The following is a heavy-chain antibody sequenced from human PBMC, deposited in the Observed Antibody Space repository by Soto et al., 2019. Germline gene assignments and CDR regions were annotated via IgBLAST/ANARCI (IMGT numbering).Heavy chain of an antibody. V-gene: IGHV3-23*01. CDR1: GFTFSSYA. Sequence: EVQLLESGGGLVQPGGSLRLSCAASGFTFSSYAMSWVRQAPGKGLEWVSGLSGSGSSTYYADSVKGRFTISRDNSKKTLYLQMNSLRAEDTAVYHCARRGWGVTMVRGVIGPYYFYYWGQGTLVTVSS. J-gene: IGHJ4*02. CDR2: LSGSGSST. D-gene: IGHD3-10*01. CDR3: ARRGWGVTMVRGVIGPYYFYY.